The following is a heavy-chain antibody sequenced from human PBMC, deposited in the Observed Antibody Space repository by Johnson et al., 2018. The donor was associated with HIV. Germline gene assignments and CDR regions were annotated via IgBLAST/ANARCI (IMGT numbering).Heavy chain of an antibody. Sequence: QVQLMESGGGLVKPGGSLRLSCAASGFTFSDYYMSWIRQAPGKGLEWVSYISSSGSTIYYADSVKGRFTISRDNVNNSVFLLLNSLRVEDTAVYFCARAHLIFPKNAFDIWGQGTMVSVSS. CDR2: ISSSGSTI. CDR1: GFTFSDYY. V-gene: IGHV3-11*04. D-gene: IGHD3-3*02. CDR3: ARAHLIFPKNAFDI. J-gene: IGHJ3*02.